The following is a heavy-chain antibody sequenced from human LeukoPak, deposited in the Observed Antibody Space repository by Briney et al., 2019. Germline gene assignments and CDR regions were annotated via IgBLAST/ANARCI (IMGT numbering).Heavy chain of an antibody. V-gene: IGHV1-18*01. CDR2: ISAYNGNT. J-gene: IGHJ5*01. Sequence: ASVTVSCKPSVYTFTTYGISWVRQAPGQGLEWMGWISAYNGNTNYAQNFQGRLTMTTDTSTSTAYMELRSLRSDDTAVYYCAREGKVGTTNPWFDSWGQGTLVTVSS. CDR3: AREGKVGTTNPWFDS. CDR1: VYTFTTYG. D-gene: IGHD1-26*01.